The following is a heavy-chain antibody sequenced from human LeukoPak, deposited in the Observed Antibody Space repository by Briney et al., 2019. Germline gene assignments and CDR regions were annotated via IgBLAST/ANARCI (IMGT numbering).Heavy chain of an antibody. CDR1: GFTVSSNY. CDR3: AKDRPVTTDYNWFDP. CDR2: IYSGGST. J-gene: IGHJ5*02. D-gene: IGHD4-17*01. Sequence: HPGGSLRLSCAASGFTVSSNYMSWVRQAPGKGLEWVSVIYSGGSTYYADSVKGRFTISRDNSKNTLYLQMNSLRAEDTAVYYCAKDRPVTTDYNWFDPWGQGTLVTVSS. V-gene: IGHV3-66*01.